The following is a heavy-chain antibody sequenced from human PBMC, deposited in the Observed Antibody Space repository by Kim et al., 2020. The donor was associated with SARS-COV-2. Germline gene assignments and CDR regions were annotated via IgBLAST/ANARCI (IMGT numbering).Heavy chain of an antibody. Sequence: SVKVSCKASGGTFSSYAISWVRQAPGQGLEWMGRIIPILGIANYAQKFQGRVTITADKSTSTAYMELSSLRSEDTAVYYCARGGSGSWNWFDPWGQGTLVTVSS. V-gene: IGHV1-69*04. J-gene: IGHJ5*02. CDR2: IIPILGIA. CDR1: GGTFSSYA. D-gene: IGHD3-10*01. CDR3: ARGGSGSWNWFDP.